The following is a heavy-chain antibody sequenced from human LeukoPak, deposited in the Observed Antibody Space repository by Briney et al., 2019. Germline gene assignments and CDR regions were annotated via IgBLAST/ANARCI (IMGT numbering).Heavy chain of an antibody. CDR3: ARDTPTMDWYFDL. Sequence: SVKVSCKASGYTFTGYYLHWVRQAPGQGLEWVGWINPYSGGTNSAQKFQGRVTMTRDTSISTAYMELSRLRSDDTAVYYCARDTPTMDWYFDLWGRGTLVTVSS. CDR1: GYTFTGYY. V-gene: IGHV1-2*02. J-gene: IGHJ2*01. D-gene: IGHD5-12*01. CDR2: INPYSGGT.